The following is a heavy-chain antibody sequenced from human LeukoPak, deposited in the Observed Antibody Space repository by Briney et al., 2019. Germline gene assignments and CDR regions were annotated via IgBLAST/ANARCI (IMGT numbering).Heavy chain of an antibody. J-gene: IGHJ4*02. CDR1: GGSISSYY. V-gene: IGHV4-59*12. D-gene: IGHD6-13*01. CDR3: AREGSSWYQYFDY. Sequence: SETLSLTCTVSGGSISSYYWSWIRQPPGKGLEWIGYIYYTGSTNYNPSLKSRVTISVDTSKNQFSLKLSSVAAADTAVYYCAREGSSWYQYFDYWGQGTLVTVSS. CDR2: IYYTGST.